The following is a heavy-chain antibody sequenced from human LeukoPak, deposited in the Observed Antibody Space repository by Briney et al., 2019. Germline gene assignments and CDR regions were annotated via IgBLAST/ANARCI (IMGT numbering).Heavy chain of an antibody. V-gene: IGHV4-59*08. Sequence: KSSETLSLTCTVSGGTISSYYWNWIRQPPGKGLEGIGYIHYSGSTKYNPSLKSRVTISVDTSKNQFSLKLSSVTAADTAVYYCARWYSSGWAFDYWGQGTLVTVSS. J-gene: IGHJ4*02. CDR2: IHYSGST. D-gene: IGHD6-19*01. CDR3: ARWYSSGWAFDY. CDR1: GGTISSYY.